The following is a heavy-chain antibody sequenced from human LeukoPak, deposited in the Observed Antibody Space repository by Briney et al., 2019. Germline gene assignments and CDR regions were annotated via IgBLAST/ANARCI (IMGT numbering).Heavy chain of an antibody. Sequence: PGGSLRLSCVASGFTFSSYSMNWVRQAPGKGLEWVSSISSSSSYKYYTDSVKGRFTISRDNAKNSLYLQMNSLRAEDTAVYYCARSAAGTSYWGQGTLVTVSS. J-gene: IGHJ4*02. D-gene: IGHD1-1*01. V-gene: IGHV3-21*01. CDR1: GFTFSSYS. CDR3: ARSAAGTSY. CDR2: ISSSSSYK.